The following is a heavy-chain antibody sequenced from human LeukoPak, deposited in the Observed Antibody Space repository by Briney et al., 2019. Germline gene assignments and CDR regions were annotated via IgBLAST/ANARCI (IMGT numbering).Heavy chain of an antibody. Sequence: GGSLRLSCAASGFTFNTYFMSWVRQAPGEGLEWVSVITNSGATYYIDSVKGRFTISRDNSKNTLYLQMDNLRAEDTALYYCARDFWATNYYYGMDVWGQGTTVTVS. CDR1: GFTFNTYF. CDR2: ITNSGAT. V-gene: IGHV3-23*01. D-gene: IGHD3-3*01. J-gene: IGHJ6*02. CDR3: ARDFWATNYYYGMDV.